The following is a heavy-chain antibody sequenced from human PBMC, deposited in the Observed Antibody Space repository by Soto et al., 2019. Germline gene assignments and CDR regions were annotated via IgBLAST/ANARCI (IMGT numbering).Heavy chain of an antibody. CDR3: AREAGYCSSTSCYNWFDP. V-gene: IGHV1-69*01. D-gene: IGHD2-2*01. Sequence: QVQLVQSGAEVKKPGSSVKVSCKASGGTFSSYAISWVRQAPGQGLEWMGGIIPIFGTANYAQKFQGRVTITADESTSTAYMELSRLRSEDTAVYYCAREAGYCSSTSCYNWFDPWGQGTLVTVSS. CDR2: IIPIFGTA. CDR1: GGTFSSYA. J-gene: IGHJ5*02.